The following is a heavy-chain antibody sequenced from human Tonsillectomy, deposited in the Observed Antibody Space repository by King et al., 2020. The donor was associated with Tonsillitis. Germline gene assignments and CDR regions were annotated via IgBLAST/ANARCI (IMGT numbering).Heavy chain of an antibody. J-gene: IGHJ2*01. V-gene: IGHV3-30*02. Sequence: VQLVESGGGVVQPGGSLRLSCAASGFTFSSYGMHWVRQAPGKGLEWVAFIRYDGCYKYYADSVKGRFTISRDNSKNMLYLQMSSLRAEDTAVYYCAKEESTWDYYDHWYFDLWGRGPLVTVSS. CDR1: GFTFSSYG. CDR2: IRYDGCYK. D-gene: IGHD3-22*01. CDR3: AKEESTWDYYDHWYFDL.